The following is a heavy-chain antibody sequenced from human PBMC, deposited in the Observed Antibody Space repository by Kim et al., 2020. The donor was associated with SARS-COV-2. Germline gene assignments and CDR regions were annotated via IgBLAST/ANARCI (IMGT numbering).Heavy chain of an antibody. D-gene: IGHD3-10*01. V-gene: IGHV1-69*13. CDR3: ARDLVTLVRGVWRQNYYYYGMDV. CDR1: GGTFSSYA. Sequence: SVKVSCKASGGTFSSYAISWVRQAPGQGLEWMGGIIPIFGTANYAQKFQGRVTITADESTSTAYMELSSLRSEDTAVYYCARDLVTLVRGVWRQNYYYYGMDVWGQGTTVTVSS. J-gene: IGHJ6*02. CDR2: IIPIFGTA.